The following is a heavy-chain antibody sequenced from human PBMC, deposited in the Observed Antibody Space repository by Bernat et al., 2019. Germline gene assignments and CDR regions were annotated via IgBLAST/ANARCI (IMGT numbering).Heavy chain of an antibody. CDR2: IRSKTYGGKT. Sequence: EVQLVESGGGLVQPGRSLRLSCTTSGFTFGDYGINWVRQAPGKGLKWVGLIRSKTYGGKTIYAASVKGRFTISRDDSKSIAYLQMNSLRTEDTAVYYCALGLHRYYYYMDVWGKGTTVTVSS. V-gene: IGHV3-49*04. CDR3: ALGLHRYYYYMDV. CDR1: GFTFGDYG. D-gene: IGHD3-16*01. J-gene: IGHJ6*03.